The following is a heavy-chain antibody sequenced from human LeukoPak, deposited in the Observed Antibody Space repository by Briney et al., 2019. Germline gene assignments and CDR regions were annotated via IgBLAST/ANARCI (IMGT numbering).Heavy chain of an antibody. CDR2: IYYSGST. CDR1: GGSISSSGYY. D-gene: IGHD2-2*01. J-gene: IGHJ5*02. Sequence: NPSETLSLTCTVSGGSISSSGYYWSWIRQHPGKGLEWIGYIYYSGSTYYNPSLKSRVTISVDTSKNQFSLKLSSVTAADTAVYYCARKDIVVVPAAQKGDWFDPWGQGTLVTVSS. V-gene: IGHV4-31*03. CDR3: ARKDIVVVPAAQKGDWFDP.